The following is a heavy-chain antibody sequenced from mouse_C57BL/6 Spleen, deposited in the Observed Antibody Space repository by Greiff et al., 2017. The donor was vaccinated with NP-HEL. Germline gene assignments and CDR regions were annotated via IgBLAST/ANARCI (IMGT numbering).Heavy chain of an antibody. CDR1: GFTFSDYY. V-gene: IGHV5-12*01. CDR3: ARRIYYYGTPYAMDY. CDR2: ISNGGGST. Sequence: EVQLVESGGGLVQPGGSLKLSCAASGFTFSDYYMYWFRQTPEKRLEWVAYISNGGGSTYYPDTVKGRFTISRDNAKNTLYLQMSRLKSEDTAMYYCARRIYYYGTPYAMDYWGQGTSVTVSS. J-gene: IGHJ4*01. D-gene: IGHD1-1*01.